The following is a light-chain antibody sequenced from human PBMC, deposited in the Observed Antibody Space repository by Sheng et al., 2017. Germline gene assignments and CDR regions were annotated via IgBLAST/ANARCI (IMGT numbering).Light chain of an antibody. CDR1: SSNIGAGYD. V-gene: IGLV1-40*01. Sequence: QPASVSGSPGQSITISCTGSSSNIGAGYDVHWYQQLPGTAPKLLIYGNSNRPSGVPDRFSGSKSGTSASLAITGLQAEDEADYYCQSYDSSLSGYVVFGGGTKLTVL. CDR3: QSYDSSLSGYVV. CDR2: GNS. J-gene: IGLJ2*01.